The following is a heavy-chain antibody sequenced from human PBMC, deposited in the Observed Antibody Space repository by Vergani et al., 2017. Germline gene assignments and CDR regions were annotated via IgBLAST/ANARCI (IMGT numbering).Heavy chain of an antibody. D-gene: IGHD6-19*01. J-gene: IGHJ4*02. Sequence: QVQLQESGPGLVKPSETLSLTCTVSGGSVSSGSYYWSWIRQPPGKGLEWIGYIYYSGSTNYNPSLKRRVTISVDTSKNQFSLKLSSVTAADTAVYYCARDGIPGYSSGWSFDYWGQGTLVTVSS. CDR3: ARDGIPGYSSGWSFDY. CDR2: IYYSGST. CDR1: GGSVSSGSYY. V-gene: IGHV4-61*01.